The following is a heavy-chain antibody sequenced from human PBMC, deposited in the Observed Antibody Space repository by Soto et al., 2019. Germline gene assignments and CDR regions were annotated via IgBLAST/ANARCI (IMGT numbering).Heavy chain of an antibody. CDR3: AREEIVVVVAATLSTYFQH. CDR1: GGTFSSYA. J-gene: IGHJ1*01. D-gene: IGHD2-15*01. V-gene: IGHV1-69*06. Sequence: ASVKVSCKASGGTFSSYAISWVRQAPGQGLEWMGGTIPIFGTANYAQKFQGRVTITADKSTSTAYMELSSLRSEDTAVYYCAREEIVVVVAATLSTYFQHWGQGTLVTVSS. CDR2: TIPIFGTA.